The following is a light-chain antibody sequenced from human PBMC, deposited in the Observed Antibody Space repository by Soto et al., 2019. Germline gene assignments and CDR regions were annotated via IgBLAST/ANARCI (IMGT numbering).Light chain of an antibody. J-gene: IGKJ1*01. V-gene: IGKV3-20*01. CDR1: QSVSSSY. CDR2: GAS. Sequence: EIVLTQSPGILSLSPGERATLSCRASQSVSSSYLAWYQQKPGQAPRLLIYGASSRATGIPDRFSGSGFGTDFTLSISRLETEDCAVYYCQHYSSAPRSWTFGQGTKVEIK. CDR3: QHYSSAPRSWT.